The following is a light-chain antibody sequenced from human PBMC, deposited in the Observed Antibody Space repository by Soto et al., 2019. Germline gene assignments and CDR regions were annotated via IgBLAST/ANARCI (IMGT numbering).Light chain of an antibody. Sequence: DIQMTQSPSTLSAYVGDRVTITCRASQSINTWLAWYQLKPGRAPKLLIYKASTLESGVSSRFSGSGSGTEFTLTISSLQPDDFATYYCQQYQTYSQFGQGTKVDIK. J-gene: IGKJ1*01. CDR1: QSINTW. CDR2: KAS. CDR3: QQYQTYSQ. V-gene: IGKV1-5*03.